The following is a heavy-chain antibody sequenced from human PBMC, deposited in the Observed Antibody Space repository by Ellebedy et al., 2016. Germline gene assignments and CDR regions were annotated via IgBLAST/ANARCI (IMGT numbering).Heavy chain of an antibody. D-gene: IGHD5-18*01. CDR3: ARAQRGYSYGYLDH. Sequence: SETLSLTCAVYGGSFSGHYWSWIRQPPGKGLEWIGEINHSGSTNYNPSLKSRVTISVDTSKNQFSLKLSSVTAADTAVYYCARAQRGYSYGYLDHWGQGTLVTVSP. V-gene: IGHV4-34*01. CDR2: INHSGST. J-gene: IGHJ4*02. CDR1: GGSFSGHY.